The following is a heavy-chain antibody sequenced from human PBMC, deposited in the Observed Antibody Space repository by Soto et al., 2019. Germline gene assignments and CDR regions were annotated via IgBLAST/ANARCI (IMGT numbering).Heavy chain of an antibody. J-gene: IGHJ4*02. V-gene: IGHV3-23*01. CDR3: AARRPYSGHDS. D-gene: IGHD5-12*01. CDR2: ISGSGGST. Sequence: GGSLRLSCASSGFTFSSYAMSLVRQAPGKGLEWVSAISGSGGSTYYADSVKGRFTISRDNSKNTLYLQMNSLRAEDTAVYYCAARRPYSGHDSWGQGTLVTVSS. CDR1: GFTFSSYA.